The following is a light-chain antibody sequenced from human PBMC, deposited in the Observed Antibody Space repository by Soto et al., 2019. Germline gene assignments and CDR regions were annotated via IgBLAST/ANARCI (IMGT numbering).Light chain of an antibody. CDR1: QSVSNNY. CDR2: GAS. J-gene: IGKJ3*01. V-gene: IGKV3-20*01. CDR3: QQYGSSPVS. Sequence: EIVXTQSPXTLSLSPGERATLSCRASQSVSNNYLAWYQQKPGQAPRFLMYGASSRATGTPDRFSGSGSGTDFTLTISRLEPEDYAVYYCQQYGSSPVSFGPGTKVDIK.